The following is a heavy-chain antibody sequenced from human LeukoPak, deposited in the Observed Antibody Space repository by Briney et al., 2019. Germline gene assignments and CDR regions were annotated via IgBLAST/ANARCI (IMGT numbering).Heavy chain of an antibody. V-gene: IGHV4-59*08. Sequence: SETLSLTFTVSGGSISSYYWSWIRQPPGKGLEWIGYIYYSGSTNYNPSLKSRVTISVDTSKNQFSLKLSSVTAADTAVYYCARGEEDPAPNFDYWGQGTLVTVSS. CDR2: IYYSGST. CDR1: GGSISSYY. J-gene: IGHJ4*02. CDR3: ARGEEDPAPNFDY. D-gene: IGHD2-15*01.